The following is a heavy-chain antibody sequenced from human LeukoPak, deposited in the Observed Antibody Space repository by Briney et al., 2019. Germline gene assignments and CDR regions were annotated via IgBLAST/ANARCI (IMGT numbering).Heavy chain of an antibody. CDR3: EREAAAGKKVWFDP. Sequence: RASVKVSCTASGYTFTSYYMHWVRQAPGQGLEWMGIINPSGGSTSYAQKFQGRVTMTRDMSTSTVYMELSSLRSEDTAVYYCEREAAAGKKVWFDPWGQGSLVTVSS. CDR1: GYTFTSYY. J-gene: IGHJ5*02. V-gene: IGHV1-46*01. D-gene: IGHD6-13*01. CDR2: INPSGGST.